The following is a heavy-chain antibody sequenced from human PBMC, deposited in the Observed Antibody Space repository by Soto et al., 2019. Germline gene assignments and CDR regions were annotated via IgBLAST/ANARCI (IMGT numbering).Heavy chain of an antibody. CDR2: IYYSGST. V-gene: IGHV4-31*03. CDR1: GGSIRTGGYY. D-gene: IGHD1-1*01. Sequence: SETLSLTCTVSGGSIRTGGYYWNWIRQHPGKGLECIGYIYYSGSTYYNPSLKSRVTISVDTSKNQFSLKLSSVTAADTAVYYCARGRLTTQPHLFDLWGPGALVTVSS. CDR3: ARGRLTTQPHLFDL. J-gene: IGHJ4*02.